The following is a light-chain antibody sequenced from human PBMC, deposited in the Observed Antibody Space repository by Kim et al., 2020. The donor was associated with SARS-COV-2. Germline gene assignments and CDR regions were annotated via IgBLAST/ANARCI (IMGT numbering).Light chain of an antibody. CDR1: ESVSTS. CDR3: HQYHTWPYS. V-gene: IGKV3-15*01. CDR2: GAS. J-gene: IGKJ2*03. Sequence: SASPGETVTPSCRASESVSTSLAWYQQRPGQAPTLLIYGASTRATGIPARFTGSGSGSQFTLTIRGLQSEDFAVYHCHQYHTWPYSFGRGTKLEI.